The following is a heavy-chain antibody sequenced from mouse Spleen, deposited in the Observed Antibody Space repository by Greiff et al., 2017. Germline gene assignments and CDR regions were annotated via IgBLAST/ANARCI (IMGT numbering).Heavy chain of an antibody. CDR2: ISSGGGNT. Sequence: EVQLVESGGGLVKLGGSLKLSCAASGFTLSSYAMSWVRQTPEKRLEWVATISSGGGNTYYPDSVKGRFTISRDNAKNTLYLQMSSLKSEDTAMYYCARQRTGTGDYWGQGTTLTVSS. CDR1: GFTLSSYA. D-gene: IGHD4-1*01. V-gene: IGHV5-9-3*01. J-gene: IGHJ2*01. CDR3: ARQRTGTGDY.